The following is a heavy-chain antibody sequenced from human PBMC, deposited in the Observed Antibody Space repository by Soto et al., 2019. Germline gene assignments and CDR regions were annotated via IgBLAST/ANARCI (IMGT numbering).Heavy chain of an antibody. V-gene: IGHV3-53*01. Sequence: GGSLSLSCAASGFTVSSNYMSWVRQAPGKGLEWVSVIYSGGSTYYADSVKGRFTISRDNSKNTLYLQMNSLRAEDTAVYYCARDRDDFWSGSRGMDVWGQGTTVTVSS. D-gene: IGHD3-3*01. CDR2: IYSGGST. J-gene: IGHJ6*02. CDR1: GFTVSSNY. CDR3: ARDRDDFWSGSRGMDV.